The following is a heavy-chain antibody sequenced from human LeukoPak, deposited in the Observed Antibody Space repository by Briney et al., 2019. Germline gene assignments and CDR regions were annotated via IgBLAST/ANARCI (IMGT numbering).Heavy chain of an antibody. CDR1: GGSISSYY. Sequence: SETLSLTCTVSGGSISSYYWSWIRQPAGKGLEWIGRIYTSGRTNYNPSLKSRVTMSVDTSKNQFSLKLSSVTAADTAVYYCARDGRDGYNTRAPPYGMDVWGQGTTVTVSS. CDR3: ARDGRDGYNTRAPPYGMDV. J-gene: IGHJ6*02. D-gene: IGHD5-24*01. V-gene: IGHV4-4*07. CDR2: IYTSGRT.